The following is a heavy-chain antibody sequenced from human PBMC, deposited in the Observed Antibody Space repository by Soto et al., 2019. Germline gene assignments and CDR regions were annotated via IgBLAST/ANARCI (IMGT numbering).Heavy chain of an antibody. CDR3: ARGYSSGWYGSDFQH. V-gene: IGHV3-23*01. CDR1: GFTFSSYA. CDR2: ISGSGGST. J-gene: IGHJ1*01. Sequence: GGSPRLSCAASGFTFSSYAMSWVRQAPGKGLEWVSAISGSGGSTYYADSVKGRFTISRDNSKNTLYLQMNSLRAEDTAVYYCARGYSSGWYGSDFQHWGQGTLVTAPQ. D-gene: IGHD6-19*01.